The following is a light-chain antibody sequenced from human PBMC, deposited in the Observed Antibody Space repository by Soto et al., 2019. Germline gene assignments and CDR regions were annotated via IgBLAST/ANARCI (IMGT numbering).Light chain of an antibody. CDR3: NSYTSSNTLI. J-gene: IGLJ1*01. V-gene: IGLV2-14*01. CDR2: EVT. Sequence: QSALTQPASVSGSPGQSITISCTGNSHDVGRYDYVSWYQQHPGKAPKILIYEVTYRPSGVSNRFSASKSGNTASLTISGLQPEDEADYYCNSYTSSNTLIFGTGTKLTVL. CDR1: SHDVGRYDY.